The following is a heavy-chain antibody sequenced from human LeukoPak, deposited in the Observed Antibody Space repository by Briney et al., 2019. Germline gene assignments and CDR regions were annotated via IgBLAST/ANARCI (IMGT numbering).Heavy chain of an antibody. CDR3: ARTYYYDSSGYREDWFDP. CDR2: ISSGSSYI. CDR1: GFIFSSCS. J-gene: IGHJ5*02. V-gene: IGHV3-21*01. D-gene: IGHD3-22*01. Sequence: GGSLSLSCAASGFIFSSCSVNWVRMARGRGLEWGSSISSGSSYIYCAASVKGRFTISRDNAKKSLYLQMSSLRAEDTAVYYCARTYYYDSSGYREDWFDPWGQGTLVTVSS.